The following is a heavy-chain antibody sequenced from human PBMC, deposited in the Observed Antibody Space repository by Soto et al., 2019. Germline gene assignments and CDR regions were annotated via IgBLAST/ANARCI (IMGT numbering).Heavy chain of an antibody. D-gene: IGHD6-19*01. V-gene: IGHV4-34*01. CDR3: ARGRRFGSGWYNY. J-gene: IGHJ4*02. CDR1: GGSFSGYY. Sequence: QVQLQQWGAGLLKPSETLSLTCAVYGGSFSGYYWSWIRQPPGKGLEWIGEINHSGSTNYNSSLKSRVTISVDTSKNQFSLKLSSVTAADTAVYYCARGRRFGSGWYNYWGQGTLVTVSS. CDR2: INHSGST.